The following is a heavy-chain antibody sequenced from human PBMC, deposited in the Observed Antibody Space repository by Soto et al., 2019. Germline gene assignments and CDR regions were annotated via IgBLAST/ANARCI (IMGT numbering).Heavy chain of an antibody. CDR1: GFTLRNYA. Sequence: ESVGGVVQPGRSLRLSCAASGFTLRNYAMYWVRQAPGKGLEWVAVISYDGSNKYYADSVKGRFTISRDNSKNTLYLQMNSLRAEDTAVYYGAKDLCSSSSCYYNYGMDVWGQGTTVTVSS. D-gene: IGHD2-2*01. CDR3: AKDLCSSSSCYYNYGMDV. V-gene: IGHV3-30*18. J-gene: IGHJ6*02. CDR2: ISYDGSNK.